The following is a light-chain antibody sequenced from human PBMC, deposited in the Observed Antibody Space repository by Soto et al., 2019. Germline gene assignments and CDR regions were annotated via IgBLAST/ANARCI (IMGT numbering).Light chain of an antibody. CDR3: AAWDDSLSVYV. CDR2: SNN. V-gene: IGLV1-47*02. Sequence: SSNIGSNYVYWYQQLPGTAPKLLIYSNNQRPSGVPDRFSGSKSGTSASLAISGLRSEDEADYYCAAWDDSLSVYVFGTGTQVTVL. CDR1: SSNIGSNY. J-gene: IGLJ1*01.